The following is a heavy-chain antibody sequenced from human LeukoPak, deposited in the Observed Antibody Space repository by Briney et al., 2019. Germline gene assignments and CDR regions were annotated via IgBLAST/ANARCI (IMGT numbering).Heavy chain of an antibody. Sequence: GGSLRLSCAASGFTFSSYSMNWVRQAPGKGLEWVSSISSSSSYIYYAHSVKGRFTISRDNAKNSLYLQMNSMRAEDTAVYYCARDSEKQWLVPGYYFDYWGQGTLVTVSS. V-gene: IGHV3-21*01. CDR3: ARDSEKQWLVPGYYFDY. J-gene: IGHJ4*02. D-gene: IGHD6-19*01. CDR1: GFTFSSYS. CDR2: ISSSSSYI.